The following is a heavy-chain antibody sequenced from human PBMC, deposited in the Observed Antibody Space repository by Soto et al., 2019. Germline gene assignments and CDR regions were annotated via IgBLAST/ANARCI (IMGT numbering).Heavy chain of an antibody. CDR1: GGSISGGGYS. CDR2: IYHSGST. V-gene: IGHV4-30-2*01. J-gene: IGHJ5*02. Sequence: QPGLQESASGLVTPSQTRSTPCVVSGGSISGGGYSWSWLRQPLGKGLEWIGYIYHSGSTNYTPSLKSRVTISVDRSKNQFSLKLSSVTAADTAVYYCARVPDRWGQGTLVTVSS. D-gene: IGHD2-2*01. CDR3: ARVPDR.